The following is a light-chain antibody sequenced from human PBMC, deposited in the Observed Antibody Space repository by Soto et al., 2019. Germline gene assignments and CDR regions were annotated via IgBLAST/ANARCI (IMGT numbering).Light chain of an antibody. CDR1: QSVSNNY. V-gene: IGKV3D-20*02. Sequence: EIVLTQSPGTLSLSPGERATXSCXASQSVSNNYLAWYQQKPGQAPRLLIYGASSRATGIPDRFSGSGSGTDFTLTISRLEPEDFAVYYCQQRSNWPITFGQGTRLEIK. CDR2: GAS. CDR3: QQRSNWPIT. J-gene: IGKJ5*01.